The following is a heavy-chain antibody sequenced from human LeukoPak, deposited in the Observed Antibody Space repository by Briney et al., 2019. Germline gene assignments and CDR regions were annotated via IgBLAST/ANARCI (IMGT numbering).Heavy chain of an antibody. CDR2: ISASGGTT. CDR1: GFTFSSYA. CDR3: AKGDVLPSYPTFDY. J-gene: IGHJ4*02. Sequence: SGRSLRLSCAASGFTFSSYALTWVRQAPGKGLEWVSVISASGGTTYYADSVKGRFTISRDTSKDTVYLQMHSLRAEDTAVYYCAKGDVLPSYPTFDYWGQGTLVTVSS. D-gene: IGHD3-9*01. V-gene: IGHV3-23*01.